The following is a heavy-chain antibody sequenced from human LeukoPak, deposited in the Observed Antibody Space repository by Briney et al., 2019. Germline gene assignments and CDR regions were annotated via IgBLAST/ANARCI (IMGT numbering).Heavy chain of an antibody. D-gene: IGHD3-16*01. CDR2: ISSSGSTI. Sequence: GGSLRLSCAASGFTFSSYEMNWVRQAPGKGLEWVSYISSSGSTIYYADSVKGRSTISRDNAKNSLYLQMNSLRAEDTAVYYCARASRFGGLSIDYWGQGTLVTVSS. CDR1: GFTFSSYE. J-gene: IGHJ4*02. V-gene: IGHV3-48*03. CDR3: ARASRFGGLSIDY.